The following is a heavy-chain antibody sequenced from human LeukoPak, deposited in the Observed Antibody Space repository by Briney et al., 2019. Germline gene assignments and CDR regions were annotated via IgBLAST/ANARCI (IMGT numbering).Heavy chain of an antibody. CDR1: GFTFSSYS. Sequence: GGSLRLSCAASGFTFSSYSMNCVRQAPGKGLEWVSASGGDGGSTYADSVKGRFTISRDNSKNTLYLQMNSLRAEDTATYYCAKALNYWYFDLWGRGNLVTVSS. V-gene: IGHV3-23*01. CDR2: SGGDGGST. CDR3: AKALNYWYFDL. J-gene: IGHJ2*01.